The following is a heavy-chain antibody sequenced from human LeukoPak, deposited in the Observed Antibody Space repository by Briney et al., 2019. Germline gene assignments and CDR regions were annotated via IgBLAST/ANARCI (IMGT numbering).Heavy chain of an antibody. CDR3: ARGDRRNYYDSSGYFTSIWFDP. V-gene: IGHV7-4-1*01. CDR2: INTNTRNP. CDR1: GYTFTSYA. Sequence: ASVKVSCKASGYTFTSYAMNWVRQAPGQGLEWMGWINTNTRNPTYAQGFTGRFVFSLDTSVSTAYLQICSLKAEDTAVYYCARGDRRNYYDSSGYFTSIWFDPWGQGTLVTVSS. J-gene: IGHJ5*02. D-gene: IGHD3-22*01.